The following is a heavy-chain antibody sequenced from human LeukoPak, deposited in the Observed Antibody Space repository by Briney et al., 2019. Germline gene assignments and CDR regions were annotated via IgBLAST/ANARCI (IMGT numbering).Heavy chain of an antibody. D-gene: IGHD3-22*01. CDR1: GFTFDDYA. V-gene: IGHV3-9*01. J-gene: IGHJ4*02. CDR2: ISWNSGSI. CDR3: AKDYYDFGYFDY. Sequence: PGGSLRISCAASGFTFDDYAMHWVRQAPGKGLEWVSGISWNSGSIGYADSVKGRFTISRDNAKNSLYLQMNSLRAEDTALYYCAKDYYDFGYFDYWGQGTLVTVSS.